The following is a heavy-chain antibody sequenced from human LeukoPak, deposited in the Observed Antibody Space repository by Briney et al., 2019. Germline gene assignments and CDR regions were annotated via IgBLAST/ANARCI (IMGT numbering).Heavy chain of an antibody. CDR2: IIPIFGTA. D-gene: IGHD4-17*01. Sequence: ASVTVSCKASGGTFSSYAISWVRQAPGQGLEWMGGIIPIFGTANYAQKFQGRVTITADESTSTAYMELGSLRSEDTAVYYCASPGDYGDYSTYDYWGQGTLVTVSS. V-gene: IGHV1-69*13. CDR3: ASPGDYGDYSTYDY. J-gene: IGHJ4*02. CDR1: GGTFSSYA.